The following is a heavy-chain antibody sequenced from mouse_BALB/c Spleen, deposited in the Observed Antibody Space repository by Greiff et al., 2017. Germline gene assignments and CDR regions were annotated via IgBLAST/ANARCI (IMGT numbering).Heavy chain of an antibody. Sequence: EVQLVESGGGLVQPGGSRKLSCAASGFTFSSFGMHWVRQAPEKGLEWVAYISSGSSTIYYADTVKGRFTISRDNPKNTLFLQMTSLRSEDTAMYYCARWMIRGAYWGQGTLVTVSA. D-gene: IGHD2-4*01. CDR1: GFTFSSFG. CDR3: ARWMIRGAY. V-gene: IGHV5-17*02. J-gene: IGHJ3*01. CDR2: ISSGSSTI.